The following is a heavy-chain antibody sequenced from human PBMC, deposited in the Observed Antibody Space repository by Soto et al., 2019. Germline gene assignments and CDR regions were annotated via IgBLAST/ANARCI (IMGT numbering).Heavy chain of an antibody. Sequence: QITLKESGPALVKPTQTLTLTCTFSGSSLTTSGVGVGWIRQPPGKAPEWLALLYWDDDKRYKSSLETMVTITKDTFKNQVGVTMTNMDPVDTATYCCAHRVLKTFLGVVTTTSIDFDYWGQGIPVSVSS. J-gene: IGHJ4*02. CDR3: AHRVLKTFLGVVTTTSIDFDY. V-gene: IGHV2-5*02. D-gene: IGHD1-1*01. CDR1: GSSLTTSGVG. CDR2: LYWDDDK.